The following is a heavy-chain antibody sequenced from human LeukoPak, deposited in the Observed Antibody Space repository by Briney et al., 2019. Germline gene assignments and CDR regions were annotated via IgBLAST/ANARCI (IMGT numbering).Heavy chain of an antibody. CDR2: ISGRAYNT. CDR1: GFILSNYA. CDR3: AKSMAHDHSRCDY. Sequence: GGSLRLSCVASGFILSNYALSWVRQAPGKGLEWVSGISGRAYNTYYADSVKGRFTISRDSSKNTLYLQMNSLRAEDTAVYHCAKSMAHDHSRCDYWGQGTLVTVSS. D-gene: IGHD5-12*01. J-gene: IGHJ4*02. V-gene: IGHV3-23*01.